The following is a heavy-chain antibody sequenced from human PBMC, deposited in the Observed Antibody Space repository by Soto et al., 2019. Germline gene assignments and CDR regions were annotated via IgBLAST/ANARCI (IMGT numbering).Heavy chain of an antibody. D-gene: IGHD3-10*01. CDR1: GDSTGGGGLS. CDR2: MYPSGTS. V-gene: IGHV4-30-2*06. J-gene: IGHJ4*01. Sequence: PSATLSLTCSYSGDSTGGGGLSFNWIRQSQGKGLEWIGYMYPSGTSYYSPSLKSRVTIPVDKSQNQFSLRLSSMTAADTAVYYCTRGHYFGSGSTDWGHGTLVTVSS. CDR3: TRGHYFGSGSTD.